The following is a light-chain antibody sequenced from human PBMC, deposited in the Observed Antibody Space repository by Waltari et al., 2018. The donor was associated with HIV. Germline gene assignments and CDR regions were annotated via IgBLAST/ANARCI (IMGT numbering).Light chain of an antibody. CDR3: ETWDSSLSAGV. V-gene: IGLV1-51*01. CDR2: DNN. CDR1: SSNIGNNY. J-gene: IGLJ3*02. Sequence: QSVLTQPPSASAAPGQKVTISCSGSSSNIGNNYVSWYQQLPGTAPKLLIYDNNKRPSGIPDRFSGSKSGTSATLGITGLQTGDEADHYCETWDSSLSAGVFGGGTKLTVL.